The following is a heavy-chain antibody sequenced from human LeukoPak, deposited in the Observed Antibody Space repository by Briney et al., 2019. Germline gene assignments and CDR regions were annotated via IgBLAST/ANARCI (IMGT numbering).Heavy chain of an antibody. J-gene: IGHJ4*02. D-gene: IGHD6-13*01. CDR2: INHSGST. CDR1: GASIRGYY. Sequence: SETLSLTCAVYGASIRGYYWSWIRQPPGKGLEWLGEINHSGSTNYNPSLKSRVTISVDTSKNGFSLKLSSVTAADTAVYYCASGAGVWGSSWRVPYYFDYWGQGTLVTVSS. CDR3: ASGAGVWGSSWRVPYYFDY. V-gene: IGHV4-34*01.